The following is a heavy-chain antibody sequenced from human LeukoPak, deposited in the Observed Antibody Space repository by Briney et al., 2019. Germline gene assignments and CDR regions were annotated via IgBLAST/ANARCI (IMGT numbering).Heavy chain of an antibody. D-gene: IGHD6-13*01. CDR1: GFTFSSYA. CDR3: ARPLSPYSSSWFFDY. V-gene: IGHV3-30*01. J-gene: IGHJ4*02. Sequence: PGGSLRLSCAASGFTFSSYAMHWVRQAPGKGLEWVAVISYDGSNKYYADSVKGRFTISRDNSKNTLYLQMNSLRAEDTAVYYCARPLSPYSSSWFFDYRGQGTLVTVSS. CDR2: ISYDGSNK.